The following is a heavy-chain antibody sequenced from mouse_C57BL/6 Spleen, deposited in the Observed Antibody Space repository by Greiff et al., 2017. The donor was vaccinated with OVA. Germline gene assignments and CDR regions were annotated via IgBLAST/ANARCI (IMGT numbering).Heavy chain of an antibody. CDR2: IHPNSGST. V-gene: IGHV1-64*01. Sequence: QVQLQQPGAELVKPGASVKLSCKASGYTFTSYWMHWVKQRPGQGLEWIGMIHPNSGSTNYNEKFKSKATLTVDTSSSTAYMQLSSLTSEDSAVYYCARSQDDYPLYYFDYWGQGTTLTVSS. D-gene: IGHD2-4*01. CDR1: GYTFTSYW. CDR3: ARSQDDYPLYYFDY. J-gene: IGHJ2*01.